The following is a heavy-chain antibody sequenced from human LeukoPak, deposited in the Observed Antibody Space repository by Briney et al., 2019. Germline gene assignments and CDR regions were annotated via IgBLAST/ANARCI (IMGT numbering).Heavy chain of an antibody. CDR2: IIPIFGTA. J-gene: IGHJ6*03. CDR3: AICSGSLAVDSYYYYYMDV. V-gene: IGHV1-69*05. CDR1: GGTFSSYA. D-gene: IGHD1-26*01. Sequence: GASVKVSCKASGGTFSSYAISWVRQAPGQGLEWMGGIIPIFGTANYAQKFQGRVTITTDESTSTAYMELSSLRSEDTAVYYCAICSGSLAVDSYYYYYMDVWGKGTTVTVSS.